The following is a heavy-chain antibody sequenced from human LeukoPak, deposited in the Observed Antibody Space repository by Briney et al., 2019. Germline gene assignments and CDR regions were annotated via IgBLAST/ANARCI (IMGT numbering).Heavy chain of an antibody. CDR3: ARLGGDYAVDY. Sequence: SETLSLTCTVSGGSISSYYWSWIRQPPGKGLEWIGYIYYSGSTNYNPSLKSRVTISVDVSKNQFSLKLSSVTAADTAVYYCARLGGDYAVDYWGQGTLVTVSS. CDR2: IYYSGST. D-gene: IGHD2-21*02. CDR1: GGSISSYY. J-gene: IGHJ4*02. V-gene: IGHV4-59*01.